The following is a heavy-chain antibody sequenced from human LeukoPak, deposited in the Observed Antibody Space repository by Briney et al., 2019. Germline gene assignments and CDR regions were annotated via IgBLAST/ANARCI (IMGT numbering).Heavy chain of an antibody. D-gene: IGHD2-15*01. CDR2: IDTSSSTM. J-gene: IGHJ6*02. CDR1: AFTFSDYS. V-gene: IGHV3-48*01. CDR3: ARDLIHCSGGSCYSGLPNTHFYYYYGMDV. Sequence: GGSLRLSCAASAFTFSDYSMNWVRQAPGKGLEWISYIDTSSSTMYYADSVMGRFTISRDNAKESLYLQMNSLRAEDTALYYCARDLIHCSGGSCYSGLPNTHFYYYYGMDVWGQGTTVTVSS.